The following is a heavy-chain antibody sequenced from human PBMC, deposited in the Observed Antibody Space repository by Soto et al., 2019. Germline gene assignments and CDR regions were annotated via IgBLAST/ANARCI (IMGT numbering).Heavy chain of an antibody. V-gene: IGHV4-31*03. D-gene: IGHD3-16*01. Sequence: QVQLQESGPGLVKPSQTLSLTCTVSGGSISSGGYYWSWIRQHPGKGLEWIGYIYYRGSTYYNPSLKSRVTISVDTSKNQFSLKLSSVTAADTAVYYCARGGAQYYYYYGMDVWGQGTTVTVSS. J-gene: IGHJ6*02. CDR3: ARGGAQYYYYYGMDV. CDR2: IYYRGST. CDR1: GGSISSGGYY.